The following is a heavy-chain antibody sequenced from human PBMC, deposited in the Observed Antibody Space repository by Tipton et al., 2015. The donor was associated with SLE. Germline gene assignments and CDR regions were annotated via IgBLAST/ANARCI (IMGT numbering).Heavy chain of an antibody. CDR2: VYVSGTT. Sequence: TLSLTCTVSGGSISSYYWSWIRQPPGKGLEWIGYVYVSGTTNYNPSLKSRLTISVDTSKNQFSLKLSSVTAADTAVYYCARGVLRPFDYWGQGTLVTVSS. D-gene: IGHD1-1*01. CDR1: GGSISSYY. J-gene: IGHJ4*02. V-gene: IGHV4-59*12. CDR3: ARGVLRPFDY.